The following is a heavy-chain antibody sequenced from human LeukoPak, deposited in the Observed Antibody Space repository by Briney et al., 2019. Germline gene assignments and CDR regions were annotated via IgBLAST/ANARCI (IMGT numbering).Heavy chain of an antibody. V-gene: IGHV4-34*01. CDR1: GGSFSGNY. CDR3: ARRSVITFGEVISRRRWFDP. J-gene: IGHJ5*01. Sequence: PSETLSLTCAIYGGSFSGNYWSWIRQPPGKGLEWIGEINHSGSTNYNPSLKSRVAISVDTSNNQFSLKLNSVTAADTALYYCARRSVITFGEVISRRRWFDPWGQGTLVTVSS. D-gene: IGHD3-16*02. CDR2: INHSGST.